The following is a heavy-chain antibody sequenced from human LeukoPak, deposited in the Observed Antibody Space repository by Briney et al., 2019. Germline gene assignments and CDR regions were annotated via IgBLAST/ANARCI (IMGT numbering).Heavy chain of an antibody. Sequence: ASVKVSCKASGYTFTSNYIHWARQAPGQGLEWMGMIYPRDGSTSYAQKFQGRVTITADESTSTAYMEPSSLRSEDTAVYYCARDRDSSVSGLFNWGQGTLVTVSS. D-gene: IGHD6-25*01. J-gene: IGHJ4*02. CDR3: ARDRDSSVSGLFN. CDR1: GYTFTSNY. V-gene: IGHV1-46*01. CDR2: IYPRDGST.